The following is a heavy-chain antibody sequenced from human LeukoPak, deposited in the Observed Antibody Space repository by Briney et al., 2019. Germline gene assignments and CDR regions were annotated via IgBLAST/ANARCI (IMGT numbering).Heavy chain of an antibody. J-gene: IGHJ5*02. CDR2: INPSGSST. V-gene: IGHV1-46*01. Sequence: GASVKVSCKASGYTFTSYYMHWVRQAPGQGLEWMGLINPSGSSTSYAQKFQGRLALTRDMSTSTDYMALSSLRSEDTAVYYCARDNSVGDIAWWFDPWGQGTLVTVSS. CDR1: GYTFTSYY. D-gene: IGHD3-10*01. CDR3: ARDNSVGDIAWWFDP.